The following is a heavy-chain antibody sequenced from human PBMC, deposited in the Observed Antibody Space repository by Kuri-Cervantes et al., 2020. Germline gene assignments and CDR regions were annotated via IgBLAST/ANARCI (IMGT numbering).Heavy chain of an antibody. CDR2: INSDGSST. CDR3: AREYYYGDYYYGMDV. Sequence: GGSLRLSCAASGFTINGHWMHWVRQAPGKGLVWVSRINSDGSSTSYAESVKGRVTISRDNAKNSLYLQINSLRAEDTAVYYCAREYYYGDYYYGMDVWGQGTTVTVSS. D-gene: IGHD3-10*01. V-gene: IGHV3-74*03. J-gene: IGHJ6*02. CDR1: GFTINGHW.